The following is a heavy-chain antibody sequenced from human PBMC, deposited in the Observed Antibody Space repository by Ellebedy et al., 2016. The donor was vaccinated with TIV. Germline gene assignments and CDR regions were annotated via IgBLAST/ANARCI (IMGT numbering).Heavy chain of an antibody. D-gene: IGHD2-21*02. V-gene: IGHV3-23*01. CDR3: AKAPTAIFAHFYYYYYYMDV. Sequence: GESLKISXAASGFTFSSYAMSWVRQAPGRQLEWASAISGSGGSTHYVDSVRGRFTISRDNSKNTLYLQMTSLRAEDTAVYYCAKAPTAIFAHFYYYYYYMDVWGKGTTVTVSS. CDR2: ISGSGGST. CDR1: GFTFSSYA. J-gene: IGHJ6*03.